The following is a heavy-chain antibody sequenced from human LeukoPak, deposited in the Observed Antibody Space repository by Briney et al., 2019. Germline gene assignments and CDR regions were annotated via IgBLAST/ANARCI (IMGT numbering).Heavy chain of an antibody. J-gene: IGHJ4*02. CDR2: IIPIFGTA. D-gene: IGHD5-12*01. CDR3: ARDKEPNHSGYDFDY. Sequence: ASVKVSCKASGGTFSSYAISWVRPAPGQGLEWMGGIIPIFGTANYAQKFQGRVTITADESTSTAYMELSSLRSEDTAVYYCARDKEPNHSGYDFDYWGQGTLVTVSS. V-gene: IGHV1-69*13. CDR1: GGTFSSYA.